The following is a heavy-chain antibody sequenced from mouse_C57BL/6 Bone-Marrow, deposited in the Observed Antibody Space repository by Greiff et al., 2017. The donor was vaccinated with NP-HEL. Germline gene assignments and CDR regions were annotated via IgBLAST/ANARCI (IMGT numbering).Heavy chain of an antibody. Sequence: VQLQQPGAELVMPGASVKLSCKASGYTFTSYWMHWVKQRPGQGLEWIGEIDPSDSYTNYNQQFKGKSTLTVDKSSSTAYMQLSSLTSEDSAVYYCAREFITTVVSFDYWGQGTTLTVSS. J-gene: IGHJ2*01. V-gene: IGHV1-69*01. CDR2: IDPSDSYT. D-gene: IGHD1-1*01. CDR1: GYTFTSYW. CDR3: AREFITTVVSFDY.